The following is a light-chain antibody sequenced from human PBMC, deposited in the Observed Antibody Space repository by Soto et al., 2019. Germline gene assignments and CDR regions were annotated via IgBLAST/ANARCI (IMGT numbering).Light chain of an antibody. CDR1: SSNIGGNT. CDR3: ATWDDSLNGYV. V-gene: IGLV1-44*01. Sequence: QSALTQPPSASGTPGQRVTISCSGSSSNIGGNTVSWYQQLPGTAPKLLIYSNNQRPSGVPDRFSGSKSGTSASLAISGLQSDDEADYYWATWDDSLNGYVFGTGTKVTVL. J-gene: IGLJ1*01. CDR2: SNN.